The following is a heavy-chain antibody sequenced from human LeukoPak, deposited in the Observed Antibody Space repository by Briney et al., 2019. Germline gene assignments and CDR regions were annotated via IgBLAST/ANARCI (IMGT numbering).Heavy chain of an antibody. CDR3: VRILEGYSYYMYA. J-gene: IGHJ6*03. CDR2: ISGSGTIT. Sequence: GGSLRLSCAASGFTFSDYYMAWIRQAPGKGLNWVSYISGSGTITYYADSLKGRFTISRDNAKNSLFLQMDSLRAEDTAVYYCVRILEGYSYYMYAWGKGTTVIVSS. V-gene: IGHV3-11*04. CDR1: GFTFSDYY.